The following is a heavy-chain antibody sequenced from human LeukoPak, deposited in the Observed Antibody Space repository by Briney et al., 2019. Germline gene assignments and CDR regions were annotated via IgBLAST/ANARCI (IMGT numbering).Heavy chain of an antibody. CDR1: GGTFSSYA. CDR2: ISGGGGNT. CDR3: AKDGDIWLGDLNWFDP. V-gene: IGHV3-23*01. Sequence: GASVKVSCKASGGTFSSYAMSWVRQAPGKGLEWVSTISGGGGNTYYADSVKGRFTISRDISKNMLYLQMNSLRAEDTAVYYCAKDGDIWLGDLNWFDPWGQGTLVTVSS. D-gene: IGHD3-10*01. J-gene: IGHJ5*02.